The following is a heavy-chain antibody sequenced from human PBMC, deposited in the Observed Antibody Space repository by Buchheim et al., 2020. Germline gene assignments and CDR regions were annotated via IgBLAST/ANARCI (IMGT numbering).Heavy chain of an antibody. D-gene: IGHD5-24*01. V-gene: IGHV3-33*01. J-gene: IGHJ4*02. Sequence: QVQLMESGGGVVQPGKSLRLSCAASGFTFRSYGMHWVRQFPGKGLDWVAVIWHDGSTKYYADSEKGRFTITRNNSNNTLSLEMNSLRAEDTAVYYCARGQRWLQLPGFWGQGIL. CDR3: ARGQRWLQLPGF. CDR1: GFTFRSYG. CDR2: IWHDGSTK.